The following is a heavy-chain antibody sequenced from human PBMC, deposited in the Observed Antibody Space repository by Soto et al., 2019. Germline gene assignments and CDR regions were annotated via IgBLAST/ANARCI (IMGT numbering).Heavy chain of an antibody. V-gene: IGHV4-31*03. Sequence: QVQLQESGPGLVKPSQTLSLTCTVSGDSMTTVGYYWTWIRQHPGQGLEWIGFISYSGSTYYSSSLQGRVAISADTSKNQFSLKLNSVTAADTAVYYCTRGDYWGQGTLVTVSS. CDR3: TRGDY. CDR1: GDSMTTVGYY. J-gene: IGHJ4*02. CDR2: ISYSGST.